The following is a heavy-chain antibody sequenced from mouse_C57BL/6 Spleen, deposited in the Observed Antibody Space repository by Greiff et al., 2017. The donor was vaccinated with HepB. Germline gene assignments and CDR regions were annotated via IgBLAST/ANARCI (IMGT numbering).Heavy chain of an antibody. Sequence: QVQLQQSGPGLVQPSQSLSITCTVSGFSFTSYGVHWVRQSPGKGLEWLGVIWSGGSTDYNAAFISRLSISKDNSKSQVFFKMNRLQADDTAIYYCARNWGYGSSYWYFDVWGTGTTVTVSS. V-gene: IGHV2-2*01. CDR3: ARNWGYGSSYWYFDV. CDR2: IWSGGST. D-gene: IGHD1-1*01. CDR1: GFSFTSYG. J-gene: IGHJ1*03.